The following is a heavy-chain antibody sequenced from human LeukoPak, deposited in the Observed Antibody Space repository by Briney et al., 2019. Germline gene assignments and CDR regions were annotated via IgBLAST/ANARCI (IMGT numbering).Heavy chain of an antibody. CDR2: IGGSGGST. J-gene: IGHJ5*02. CDR3: AKLPTGYPNWFDP. CDR1: GFTFSSSV. D-gene: IGHD3-9*01. V-gene: IGHV3-23*01. Sequence: GGSLRLSCAGSGFTFSSSVMGWVRQAPGKGLEWVSAIGGSGGSTYYADSVTGRCTISRDNSKNTLYLQMNSLRAEDTALYYCAKLPTGYPNWFDPWGQGTLVTVSS.